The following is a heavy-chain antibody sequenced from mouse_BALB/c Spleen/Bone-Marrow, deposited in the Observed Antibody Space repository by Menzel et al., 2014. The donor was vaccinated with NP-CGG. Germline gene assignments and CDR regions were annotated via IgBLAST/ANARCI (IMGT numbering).Heavy chain of an antibody. V-gene: IGHV1-84*02. Sequence: QVQLQQPGPELVKPGASVKISCKASGYTFTDYYINWVKQKPGQGLEWIGWIYPGSGSTKYNEKFKGKATLTVDTSPSTAYMQLSSLTSEDTAVYFCANLGRYAMDYWGQGTSVTVSS. CDR1: GYTFTDYY. J-gene: IGHJ4*01. CDR2: IYPGSGST. D-gene: IGHD3-1*01. CDR3: ANLGRYAMDY.